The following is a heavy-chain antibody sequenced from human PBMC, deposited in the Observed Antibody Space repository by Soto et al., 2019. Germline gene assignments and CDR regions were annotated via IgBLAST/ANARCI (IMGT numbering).Heavy chain of an antibody. Sequence: PSETLSLTCAVYGGSFSGYYWSWIRQPPGKGLEWIGEINHSGSTNYNPSLKSRVTISVDTSKNQFSLKLSSVTAADTAVYYCARGCNQQLGYNWFDPWGQGTLVTVSS. V-gene: IGHV4-34*01. CDR3: ARGCNQQLGYNWFDP. D-gene: IGHD6-13*01. CDR1: GGSFSGYY. J-gene: IGHJ5*02. CDR2: INHSGST.